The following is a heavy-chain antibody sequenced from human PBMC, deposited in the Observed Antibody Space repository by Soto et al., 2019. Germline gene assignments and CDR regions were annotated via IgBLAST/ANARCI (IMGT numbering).Heavy chain of an antibody. CDR1: GFTFSSYW. J-gene: IGHJ6*02. Sequence: PGGSLRLSCAASGFTFSSYWMHWVRQAPGKGLVWVSRINSDGSSTSYADSVKGRFTISRDNAKNTLYLQMNSLRAEDTAVYYCASGSYYDFWSGYYRWLEYYYYGLDVWGQGTTVPVSS. D-gene: IGHD3-3*01. CDR3: ASGSYYDFWSGYYRWLEYYYYGLDV. V-gene: IGHV3-74*01. CDR2: INSDGSST.